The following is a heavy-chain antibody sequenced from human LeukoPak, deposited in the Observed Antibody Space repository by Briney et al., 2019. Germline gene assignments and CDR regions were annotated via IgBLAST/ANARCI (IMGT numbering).Heavy chain of an antibody. D-gene: IGHD6-13*01. CDR3: AKGFYSSSWYYFDY. Sequence: GGSLRLSCAASGFTFSSYAMSWVRQAPGKGLEWVSAISGSGGSTYYADSVKGRFTISRDNSKDTLYLQMNSLRAEDAAVYYCAKGFYSSSWYYFDYWGQGTLVTVSS. J-gene: IGHJ4*02. CDR1: GFTFSSYA. CDR2: ISGSGGST. V-gene: IGHV3-23*01.